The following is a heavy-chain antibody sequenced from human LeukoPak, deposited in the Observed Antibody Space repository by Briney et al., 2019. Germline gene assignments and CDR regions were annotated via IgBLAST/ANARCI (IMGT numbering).Heavy chain of an antibody. J-gene: IGHJ4*02. CDR2: ISAYNGKT. CDR1: GYTFTSYG. CDR3: ARVQGGLFVDYGASE. V-gene: IGHV1-18*01. Sequence: ASVKVSCKASGYTFTSYGISWVRQAPGQGVEGMGWISAYNGKTNYAQKLQGRVTMTTETSTRTACMEVRRLRDDETAVYYCARVQGGLFVDYGASEWGQGTLVTVSS. D-gene: IGHD4-17*01.